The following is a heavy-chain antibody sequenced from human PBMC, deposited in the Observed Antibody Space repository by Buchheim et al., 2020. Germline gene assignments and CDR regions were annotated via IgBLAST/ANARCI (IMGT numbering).Heavy chain of an antibody. CDR1: GFIFSNYG. J-gene: IGHJ4*02. CDR3: ARDSAYSTGYYNFDY. V-gene: IGHV3-33*01. D-gene: IGHD3-22*01. CDR2: IWNDGNNK. Sequence: QVQLVESGGGVVQPGRSLRLSCAASGFIFSNYGMHWVRQAPGKGLEWVAVIWNDGNNKFYADSLKGRFTISRDNSKNTLYLQMNSLRAEDTAMYYCARDSAYSTGYYNFDYWGQGTL.